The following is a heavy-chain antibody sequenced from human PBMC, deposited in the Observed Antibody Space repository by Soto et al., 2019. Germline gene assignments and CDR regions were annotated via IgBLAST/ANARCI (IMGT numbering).Heavy chain of an antibody. CDR3: AASVGIAPTGEDGMDV. Sequence: SVKVSCKASGGTLSIYGFRWVRQAPGQGPEWIGGIIPILTTPNYAQKFQGRVTIVADESTTTVYMELSSLKFEDTAVYYCAASVGIAPTGEDGMDVWGQGTSVTASS. J-gene: IGHJ6*02. V-gene: IGHV1-69*13. CDR1: GGTLSIYG. CDR2: IIPILTTP. D-gene: IGHD2-8*02.